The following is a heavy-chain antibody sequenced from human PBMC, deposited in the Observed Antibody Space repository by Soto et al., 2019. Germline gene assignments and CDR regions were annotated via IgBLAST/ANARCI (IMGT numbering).Heavy chain of an antibody. CDR2: INPNNGDT. V-gene: IGHV1-2*04. J-gene: IGHJ6*02. Sequence: ASVKVSCKASGYTFTGYYMHWVRQAPGQGLEWMGWINPNNGDTNYAQKFQGWVTMTRDTSISTAYMELSRLKSDDTATYYCARIPVLRFLEWFPDYYYYGMDVWGQGTTVTVSS. CDR3: ARIPVLRFLEWFPDYYYYGMDV. D-gene: IGHD3-3*01. CDR1: GYTFTGYY.